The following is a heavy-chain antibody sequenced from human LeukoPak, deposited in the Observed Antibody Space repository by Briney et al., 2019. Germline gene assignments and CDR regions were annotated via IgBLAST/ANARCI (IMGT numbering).Heavy chain of an antibody. CDR1: GYTFTSYG. Sequence: ASVKVSCKASGYTFTSYGISWVRQAPGQGPEWMGWISVYNGNTNYAQKLQGRVTMTTDTSTSTAYMELRSLRAEDTAVYYCANLFWSGYSLPQPDDYWGQGTLVTVSS. J-gene: IGHJ4*02. CDR3: ANLFWSGYSLPQPDDY. D-gene: IGHD3-3*01. V-gene: IGHV1-18*01. CDR2: ISVYNGNT.